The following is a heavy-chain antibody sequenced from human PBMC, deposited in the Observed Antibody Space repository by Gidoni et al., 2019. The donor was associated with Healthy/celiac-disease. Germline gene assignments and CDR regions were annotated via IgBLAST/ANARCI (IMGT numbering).Heavy chain of an antibody. V-gene: IGHV2-70*01. J-gene: IGHJ6*03. CDR3: ARVTTPYYYYYMDV. CDR2: IDWDDDK. D-gene: IGHD3-22*01. CDR1: GFSLSTSGMC. Sequence: QVTLRESGPALVKPTQTLTLTCTFSGFSLSTSGMCVSWIRQPPGKALEWLALIDWDDDKYYSTSLKTRLTISKDTSKNQVVLTMTNMDPVDTATYYCARVTTPYYYYYMDVWGKGTTVTVSS.